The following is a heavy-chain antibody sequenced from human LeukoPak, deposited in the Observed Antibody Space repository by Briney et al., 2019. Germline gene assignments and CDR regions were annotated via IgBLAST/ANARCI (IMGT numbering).Heavy chain of an antibody. CDR3: AKKIVGADYMDV. D-gene: IGHD1-26*01. V-gene: IGHV6-1*01. CDR2: TYYASKWYN. CDR1: GDSVSSNSAT. J-gene: IGHJ6*03. Sequence: SQTLSLTCAISGDSVSSNSATWNWIRQSPSRGLEWLGRTYYASKWYNDYAVSVKSRIAINPDTSKNQFSLQLNSVTPEDTAVYYCAKKIVGADYMDVWDKGTTVTVSS.